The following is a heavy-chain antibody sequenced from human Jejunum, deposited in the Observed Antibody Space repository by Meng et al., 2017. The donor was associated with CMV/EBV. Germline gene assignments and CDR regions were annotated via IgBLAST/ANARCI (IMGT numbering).Heavy chain of an antibody. CDR2: ITHSGST. Sequence: QVHLQQGGAGLLKPSETLSLTCGVYGAPFSGYWSWVRQPPGKGLEWIGEITHSGSTNYNVSLKSRVTISIDTSKNQFSLKLSSVTATDTAVYYCAPGFRSWSGSYSSWGQGTVVTVSS. V-gene: IGHV4-34*01. D-gene: IGHD1-26*01. J-gene: IGHJ4*02. CDR1: GAPFSGY. CDR3: APGFRSWSGSYSS.